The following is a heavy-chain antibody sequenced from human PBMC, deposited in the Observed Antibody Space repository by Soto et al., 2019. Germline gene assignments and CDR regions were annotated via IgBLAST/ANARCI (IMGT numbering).Heavy chain of an antibody. J-gene: IGHJ6*03. CDR2: ISGSGGST. V-gene: IGHV3-23*01. CDR3: AKALGSQWLLGYYYYYMDV. D-gene: IGHD6-19*01. Sequence: EVQLLESGGGLVQPGGSLRLSCAASGFTFSSYAMSWVRQAPGKGLEWVSAISGSGGSTYYADSVKGRFTISRDNSKNTLYLQMNSLRAEDTAVYYCAKALGSQWLLGYYYYYMDVWGKGTTVTVSS. CDR1: GFTFSSYA.